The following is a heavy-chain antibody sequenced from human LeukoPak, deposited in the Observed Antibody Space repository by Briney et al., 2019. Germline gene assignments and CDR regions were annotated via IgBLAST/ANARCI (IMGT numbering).Heavy chain of an antibody. Sequence: SETLSLTCTVSGGSISSYYWSWIRQPPGKGLEWIGYIYTSGSTNYNPSLRSRVTISVDTSMNQFSLKLSSVTAADTAVYYCARLRAALDYWGQGTLVTVSS. V-gene: IGHV4-4*09. CDR2: IYTSGST. D-gene: IGHD6-6*01. CDR1: GGSISSYY. CDR3: ARLRAALDY. J-gene: IGHJ4*02.